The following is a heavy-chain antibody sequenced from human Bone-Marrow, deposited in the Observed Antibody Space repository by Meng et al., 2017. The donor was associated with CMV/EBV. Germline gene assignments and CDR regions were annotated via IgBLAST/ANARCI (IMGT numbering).Heavy chain of an antibody. V-gene: IGHV4-34*01. Sequence: ESLKISCAASGFTFSSYWMSWVRQAPGKGLEWSGEINHSGSTNYNPSLKSRVTISVDTSKNQFSLKLSSVTAADTAVYYCARFLRGANWGQGTLVTVSS. CDR1: GFTFSSYW. J-gene: IGHJ4*02. D-gene: IGHD3-10*01. CDR3: ARFLRGAN. CDR2: INHSGST.